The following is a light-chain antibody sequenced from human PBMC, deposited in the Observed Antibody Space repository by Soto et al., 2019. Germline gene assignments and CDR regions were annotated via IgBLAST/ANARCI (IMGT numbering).Light chain of an antibody. CDR1: QSVGSN. CDR2: GAS. CDR3: QQYNNWPRT. Sequence: EIVMTPSPATLSVSPGERVTLSCRARQSVGSNLAWYQQKPGQAPRLLIYGASTRATGIPARFSGSGSGTEFTLTISSLQSEDFAVYYCQQYNNWPRTFGQGTKVDIK. J-gene: IGKJ1*01. V-gene: IGKV3-15*01.